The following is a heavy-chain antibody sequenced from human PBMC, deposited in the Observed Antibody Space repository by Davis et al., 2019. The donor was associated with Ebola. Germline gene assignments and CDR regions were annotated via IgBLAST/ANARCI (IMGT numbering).Heavy chain of an antibody. J-gene: IGHJ6*02. V-gene: IGHV4-34*01. CDR2: INHSGST. Sequence: SETLSLTCAVYGGSFSGYYWSWIRQPPGKGLEWIGEINHSGSTNYNPSLKSRVTISVDTSKNQFSLKLSSVTAADTAVYYCARDFLPVYSNLNYYYYGMDVWGQGTTVTVSS. D-gene: IGHD4-11*01. CDR3: ARDFLPVYSNLNYYYYGMDV. CDR1: GGSFSGYY.